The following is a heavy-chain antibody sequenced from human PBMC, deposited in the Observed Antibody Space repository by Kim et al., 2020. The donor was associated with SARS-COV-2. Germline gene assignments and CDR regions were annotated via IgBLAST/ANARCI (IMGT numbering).Heavy chain of an antibody. CDR2: IIPLSGTI. CDR3: ARDNDEGVVIYAPQI. CDR1: GGNFVHYE. V-gene: IGHV1-69*13. J-gene: IGHJ2*01. Sequence: ASVKVSCKASGGNFVHYEFTWVRQAPGQGLEWMGGIIPLSGTINYAQKFQGRLTITADEPTRTVYMELSSLRSDDTAVYYCARDNDEGVVIYAPQIWGPGTMVIVSS. D-gene: IGHD2-21*01.